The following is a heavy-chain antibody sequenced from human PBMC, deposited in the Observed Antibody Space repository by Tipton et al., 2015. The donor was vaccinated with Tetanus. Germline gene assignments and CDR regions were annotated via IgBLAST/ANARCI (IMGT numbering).Heavy chain of an antibody. V-gene: IGHV4-59*01. CDR3: ARTSGYMYSDY. CDR1: GGSISTYH. Sequence: LRLSCTVSGGSISTYHWNWIRQSPGKGLEWIGYIDYFGSTKYNPSLKSRVAMSVDTSKNQLSLRLNSVTSADTAVYYCARTSGYMYSDYWGQGTLVTVSS. J-gene: IGHJ4*02. CDR2: IDYFGST. D-gene: IGHD3-3*01.